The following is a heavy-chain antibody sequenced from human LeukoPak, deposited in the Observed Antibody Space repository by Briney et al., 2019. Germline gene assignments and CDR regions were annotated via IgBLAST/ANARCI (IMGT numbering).Heavy chain of an antibody. CDR2: IYRYGST. Sequence: GGSLRLSCAASGFTDSSNYMSWVRQAPEKGLEWVSVIYRYGSTYYQDSVKGRFTISRDNSKNTLYLQMNSLRAEDTAVYYCARDLGGYGNYWGQGTLVTVSS. J-gene: IGHJ4*02. CDR1: GFTDSSNY. D-gene: IGHD5-18*01. V-gene: IGHV3-66*01. CDR3: ARDLGGYGNY.